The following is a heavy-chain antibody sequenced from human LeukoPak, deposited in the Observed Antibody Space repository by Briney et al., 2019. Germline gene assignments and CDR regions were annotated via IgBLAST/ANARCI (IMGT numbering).Heavy chain of an antibody. CDR1: GGSISSYY. CDR3: ARGQYYYDSTGYYFDAAFDI. CDR2: IYYSGST. Sequence: SETLSLTCTVSGGSISSYYWSWIRQPPGKGLEWIGYIYYSGSTNYNPSLKSRVTMSVDTSKKQFSLKLSSVTAADTAVYYCARGQYYYDSTGYYFDAAFDIWGQGTMVTVSS. J-gene: IGHJ3*02. V-gene: IGHV4-59*12. D-gene: IGHD3-22*01.